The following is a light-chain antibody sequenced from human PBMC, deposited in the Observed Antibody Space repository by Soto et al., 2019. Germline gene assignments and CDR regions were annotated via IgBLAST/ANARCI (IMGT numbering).Light chain of an antibody. CDR3: SSYAGSDSYV. J-gene: IGLJ1*01. V-gene: IGLV2-11*01. CDR2: AVS. Sequence: QSALTQPRSVSGSPGQSVTISCTGTSGDIGTYDHVSWYQQHPGKAPKLIIYAVSKRPSGVPDRFSGSKSGITASLTISGLQADDETDYYCSSYAGSDSYVFAPGTKVTFL. CDR1: SGDIGTYDH.